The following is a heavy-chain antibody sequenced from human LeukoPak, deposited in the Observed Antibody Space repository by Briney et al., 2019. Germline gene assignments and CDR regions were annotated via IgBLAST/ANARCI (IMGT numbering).Heavy chain of an antibody. V-gene: IGHV1-18*01. Sequence: ASVKVSCKASGGTFSSYAISWVRQAPGQGLEWMGWTSAYNGNTNYAQNLRGRVTMIIDRSTSTVYMELRSLRSDDTAVYYCARDATDAAYTPMNDYWGQGTLVTVSS. D-gene: IGHD2-15*01. CDR1: GGTFSSYA. J-gene: IGHJ4*02. CDR3: ARDATDAAYTPMNDY. CDR2: TSAYNGNT.